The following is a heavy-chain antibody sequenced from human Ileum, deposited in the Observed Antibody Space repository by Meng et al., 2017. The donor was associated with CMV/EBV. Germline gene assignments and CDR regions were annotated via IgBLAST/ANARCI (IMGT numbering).Heavy chain of an antibody. CDR1: RRTFIGSW. Sequence: GGFLRLSCVGPRRTFIGSWRSWVRQAPGKGREWVANIKHGGSEQYYVDSVKGRFTISRDDPKNSLYLQMNNLRAEDTAVYYFARDLPTSYGMDIWGQGTTVTVSS. CDR3: ARDLPTSYGMDI. V-gene: IGHV3-7*01. CDR2: IKHGGSEQ. D-gene: IGHD5-12*01. J-gene: IGHJ6*02.